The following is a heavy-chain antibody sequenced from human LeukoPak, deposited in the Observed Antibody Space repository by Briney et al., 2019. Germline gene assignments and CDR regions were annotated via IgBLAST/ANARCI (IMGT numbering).Heavy chain of an antibody. V-gene: IGHV5-10-1*01. Sequence: GESLKISCKGSGYSFTSYWISWVRQMPGKGLEWMGRIDPSDSYTNYSPSFQGHVTISADKSISTAYLQWSSLKASDTAMYYCARRGIAVAGTRGDWFDPWGQGTLVTVSS. CDR2: IDPSDSYT. CDR1: GYSFTSYW. CDR3: ARRGIAVAGTRGDWFDP. D-gene: IGHD6-19*01. J-gene: IGHJ5*02.